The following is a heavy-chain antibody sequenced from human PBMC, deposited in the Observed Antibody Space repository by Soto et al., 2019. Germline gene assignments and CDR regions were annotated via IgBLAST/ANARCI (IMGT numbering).Heavy chain of an antibody. Sequence: QVELQESGPGLVKPSQTLSLTCTVSGGSITGGNYFLTWIRQSPGMGLEWIGYISYSGTYYNPSLKSRLTISLDTSKNQLALKVRSVTAADTAVYYCATRSATLCFYGGDVWGQGTTVIVSS. J-gene: IGHJ6*02. CDR2: ISYSGT. CDR3: ATRSATLCFYGGDV. CDR1: GGSITGGNYF. V-gene: IGHV4-30-4*01. D-gene: IGHD1-26*01.